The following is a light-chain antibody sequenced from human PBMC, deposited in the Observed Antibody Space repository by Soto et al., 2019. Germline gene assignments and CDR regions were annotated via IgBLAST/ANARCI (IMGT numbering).Light chain of an antibody. Sequence: QSALTPPASLSGSPGQSITISCTGTNNDIGRFDFVSWYQQHPGNSPKLILYEVRDRPSGVSSRFSGSKSANTASLTISGLQAEDEAVYYCASFTLYNSLIFGGGTKLTVL. J-gene: IGLJ2*01. CDR3: ASFTLYNSLI. V-gene: IGLV2-14*01. CDR1: NNDIGRFDF. CDR2: EVR.